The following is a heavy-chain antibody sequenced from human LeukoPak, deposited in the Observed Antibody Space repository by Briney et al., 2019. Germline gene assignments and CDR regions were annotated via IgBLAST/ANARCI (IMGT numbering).Heavy chain of an antibody. Sequence: PGGSLRLSCAASGFTFSTFWMHWVRQASGKGLVWVSGIKSDGSITTYADSVKGRSTIPRDNAENTLYLQMNSLRAEDTAVYYCARGRYYGMDVWGQGTTVTVSS. CDR1: GFTFSTFW. CDR3: ARGRYYGMDV. CDR2: IKSDGSIT. J-gene: IGHJ6*02. V-gene: IGHV3-74*03.